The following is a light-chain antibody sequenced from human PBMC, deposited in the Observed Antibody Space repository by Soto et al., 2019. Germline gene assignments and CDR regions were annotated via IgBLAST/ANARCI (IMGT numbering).Light chain of an antibody. CDR2: DGY. CDR3: QQRANWPLT. CDR1: QSVDVY. Sequence: EIVLTQSPGTLSLSPGERATLSCRASQSVDVYLAWYQQRPGQAPRLLIYDGYSRAIGIPARFSGSGSGTDFTLTISSLEPEDFAVYYCQQRANWPLTFGGGTKVEIK. V-gene: IGKV3-11*01. J-gene: IGKJ4*01.